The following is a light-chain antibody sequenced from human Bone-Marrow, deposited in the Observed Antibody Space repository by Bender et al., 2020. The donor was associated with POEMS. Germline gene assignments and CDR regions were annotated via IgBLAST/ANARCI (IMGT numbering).Light chain of an antibody. V-gene: IGLV1-50*01. CDR2: GYN. J-gene: IGLJ2*01. CDR3: GTWDNSLSFVL. Sequence: QSVLTQPPSVSGAPGQRVTISCTGSSSNTGSGYDINWYQHLPGTAPKLLIYGYNNRPSGVPDRFSGSKSGTSATLGITGLQTGDEADYYCGTWDNSLSFVLIGGGTKLTVL. CDR1: SSNTGSGYD.